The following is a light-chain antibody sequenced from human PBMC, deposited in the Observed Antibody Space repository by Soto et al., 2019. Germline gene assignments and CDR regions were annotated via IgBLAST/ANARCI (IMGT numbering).Light chain of an antibody. V-gene: IGLV2-14*01. CDR3: SSYTSVTIVV. CDR2: EVT. Sequence: QSALTQPASVSGSPGQSIAISCTGSSSDVGIYNYVSWYQQHPGKVPKLIIYEVTNRPSGVSNRFSGSKSGNTASLTISGLQAEDEADYYCSSYTSVTIVVFGGGTKLTVL. J-gene: IGLJ2*01. CDR1: SSDVGIYNY.